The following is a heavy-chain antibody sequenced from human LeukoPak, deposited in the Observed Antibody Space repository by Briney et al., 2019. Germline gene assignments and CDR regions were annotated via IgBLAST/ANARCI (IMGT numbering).Heavy chain of an antibody. CDR1: GFTFGDYA. CDR2: IRSKAYGGTT. V-gene: IGHV3-49*04. CDR3: TRGTRGGITMVRGVISPVRYYYGMDV. Sequence: GGSLRLSCTASGFTFGDYAMSWVRQAPGKGLEWVGFIRSKAYGGTTEYAASVKGRFTISRDDSKSIAYLQMNSLKTEVTAVYYCTRGTRGGITMVRGVISPVRYYYGMDVWGKGTTVTVSS. J-gene: IGHJ6*04. D-gene: IGHD3-10*01.